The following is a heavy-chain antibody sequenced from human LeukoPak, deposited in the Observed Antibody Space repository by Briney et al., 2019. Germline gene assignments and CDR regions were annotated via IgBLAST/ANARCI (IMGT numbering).Heavy chain of an antibody. J-gene: IGHJ4*02. CDR2: IKQDGSEK. CDR3: ARAKEMATILTY. Sequence: VGSLRLSCAASGFTFSSYWMSWVRQAPGKGLEWVANIKQDGSEKYYVDSVKDRFTISRDNAKNSLYLQMNSLRAEDTAVYYCARAKEMATILTYWGQGTLVTVSS. V-gene: IGHV3-7*05. D-gene: IGHD5-24*01. CDR1: GFTFSSYW.